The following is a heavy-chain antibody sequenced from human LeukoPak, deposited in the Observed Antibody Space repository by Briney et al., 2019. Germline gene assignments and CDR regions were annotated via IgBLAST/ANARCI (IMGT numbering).Heavy chain of an antibody. Sequence: SETLSLTCSVSGGSMSRSIYYWGWIRQPPGKGLEWIGSIYYSGSTYYNPSLRSRVTISVATSKNQFSLRLSSVTAADTAVYYCARQDYDSSGRVFPDAFDVWGQGTMVTVSS. D-gene: IGHD3-22*01. V-gene: IGHV4-39*01. J-gene: IGHJ3*01. CDR3: ARQDYDSSGRVFPDAFDV. CDR2: IYYSGST. CDR1: GGSMSRSIYY.